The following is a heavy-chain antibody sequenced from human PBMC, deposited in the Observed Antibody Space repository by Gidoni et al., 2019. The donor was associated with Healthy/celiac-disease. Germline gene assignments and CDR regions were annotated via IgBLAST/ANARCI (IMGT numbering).Heavy chain of an antibody. V-gene: IGHV1-69*02. J-gene: IGHJ4*02. CDR2: IIPILGIA. D-gene: IGHD6-13*01. CDR1: GGTFSSYT. CDR3: ARGIAAAAYYFDY. Sequence: QVQLVQSGAEVKKPGSSVKVSCKASGGTFSSYTISWVRQAPGQGLEWMGRIIPILGIANYAQKFQGRVTITADKSTSTAYMELSSLRSEDTAVYYCARGIAAAAYYFDYWGQGTLVTVSS.